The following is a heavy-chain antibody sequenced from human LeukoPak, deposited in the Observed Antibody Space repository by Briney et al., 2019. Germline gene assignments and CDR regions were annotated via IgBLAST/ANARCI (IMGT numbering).Heavy chain of an antibody. CDR2: ITRSGSTI. Sequence: GGSLRPSCAASGFTFSSYSMNWVRQAPGKGLEWISHITRSGSTIFYADSVKGRFTISRDSAKNSLYLQMNSLRVEDTAVYYCARGAQWPYWGQGTLVTVSS. V-gene: IGHV3-48*01. D-gene: IGHD6-19*01. CDR1: GFTFSSYS. CDR3: ARGAQWPY. J-gene: IGHJ4*02.